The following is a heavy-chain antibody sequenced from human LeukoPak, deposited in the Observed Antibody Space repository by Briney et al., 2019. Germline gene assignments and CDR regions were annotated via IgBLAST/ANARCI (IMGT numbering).Heavy chain of an antibody. Sequence: GGSLRLSCAASGFTFSSYSMNWVRQAPGKGLEWVSSISSSSSYIYYADSVKGRFTISRDNAKNSLYLQMNSLRAEDTAVYYCARDSAVVVVAAAPDYWGQGTLVTVSS. CDR1: GFTFSSYS. J-gene: IGHJ4*02. D-gene: IGHD2-2*01. V-gene: IGHV3-21*01. CDR3: ARDSAVVVVAAAPDY. CDR2: ISSSSSYI.